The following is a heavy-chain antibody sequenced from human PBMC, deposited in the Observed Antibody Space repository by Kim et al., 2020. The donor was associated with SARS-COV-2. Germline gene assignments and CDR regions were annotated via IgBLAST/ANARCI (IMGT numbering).Heavy chain of an antibody. CDR1: GFTFSSYS. Sequence: GGSLRLSCAASGFTFSSYSMNWVRQAPGKGLEWVSSISSSSSYIYYADSVKGRFTISRDNAKNSLYLQMNSLRAEDTAVYYCASINDLKDDAFDIWGQGTMVTVSS. D-gene: IGHD3-3*01. V-gene: IGHV3-21*01. CDR3: ASINDLKDDAFDI. CDR2: ISSSSSYI. J-gene: IGHJ3*02.